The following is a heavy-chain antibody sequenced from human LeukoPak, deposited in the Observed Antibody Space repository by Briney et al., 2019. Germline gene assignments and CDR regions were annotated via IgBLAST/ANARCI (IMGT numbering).Heavy chain of an antibody. CDR2: ITSSGST. D-gene: IGHD3-10*01. Sequence: GRSLRLSCAPSGLTPSGYEMNWVRPAPGKGLEWVSYITSSGSTHYGDSVKGRSTISRDNAKDPLSRQMNSLRAEATAVYYCARAGAHIFDFWGQGTLVTVSS. CDR3: ARAGAHIFDF. CDR1: GLTPSGYE. V-gene: IGHV3-48*03. J-gene: IGHJ4*03.